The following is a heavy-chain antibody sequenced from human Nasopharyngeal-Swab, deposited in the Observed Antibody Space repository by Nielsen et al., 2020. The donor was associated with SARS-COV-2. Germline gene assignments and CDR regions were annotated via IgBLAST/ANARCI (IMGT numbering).Heavy chain of an antibody. CDR1: GGSISSYY. V-gene: IGHV4-59*13. Sequence: GSLRLSCTVSGGSISSYYWSWIRQPPGKGLEWIGYIYYSGSTNYNPSLKSRVTISVDTSKNQFSLKLSSVTAADTAVYYCASHLLGSLRAYYYGMDVWGQGTTVTVSS. J-gene: IGHJ6*02. CDR3: ASHLLGSLRAYYYGMDV. D-gene: IGHD1-26*01. CDR2: IYYSGST.